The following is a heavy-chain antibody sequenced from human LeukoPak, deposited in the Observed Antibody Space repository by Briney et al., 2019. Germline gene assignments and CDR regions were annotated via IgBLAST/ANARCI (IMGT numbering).Heavy chain of an antibody. CDR2: ISGNGGST. V-gene: IGHV3-23*01. CDR1: GFTFSTYA. CDR3: AKPPPNSSSWLFDY. Sequence: GGSLRLSCAASGFTFSTYAMSWVRQAPGKGLEWVSTISGNGGSTYYADSVKGRFTISRDNSKNTLYLQMNSLRAEDTAVYYCAKPPPNSSSWLFDYWGQGTLVTVSS. J-gene: IGHJ4*02. D-gene: IGHD6-13*01.